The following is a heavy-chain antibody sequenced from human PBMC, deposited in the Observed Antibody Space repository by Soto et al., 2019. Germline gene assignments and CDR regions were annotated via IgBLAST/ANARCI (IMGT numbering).Heavy chain of an antibody. D-gene: IGHD6-19*01. CDR1: YP. Sequence: YPLNRVNQAPGKGLEWVAVISYDGSNKYYADSVKGRFTISRDNSKNTLYLQMNSLRAEDTAVYYCAREKGRWLPSGAYYYYGMDGWCQWTTVTVS. V-gene: IGHV3-30-3*01. CDR2: ISYDGSNK. J-gene: IGHJ6*02. CDR3: AREKGRWLPSGAYYYYGMDG.